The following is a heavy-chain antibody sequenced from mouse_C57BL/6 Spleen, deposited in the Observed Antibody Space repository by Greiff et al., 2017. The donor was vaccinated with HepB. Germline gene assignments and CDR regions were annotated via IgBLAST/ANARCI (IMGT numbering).Heavy chain of an antibody. J-gene: IGHJ4*01. CDR1: GFNIKDYY. CDR2: IDPEDGET. D-gene: IGHD1-1*01. Sequence: EVKVVESGAELVKPGASVKLSCTASGFNIKDYYMHWVKQRTEQGLEWIGRIDPEDGETKYAPKFQGKATITADTSSNTAYLQLSSLTSEDTAVYYCASPFITTVVGAMDYWGQGTSVTVSS. CDR3: ASPFITTVVGAMDY. V-gene: IGHV14-2*01.